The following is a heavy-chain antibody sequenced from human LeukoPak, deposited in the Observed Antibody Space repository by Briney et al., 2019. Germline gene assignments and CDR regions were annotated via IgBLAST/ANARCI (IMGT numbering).Heavy chain of an antibody. V-gene: IGHV4-31*03. CDR1: GGSISSGGYY. CDR3: ARGWYYDSSGSKAFDI. D-gene: IGHD3-22*01. Sequence: SQTLSLTCTVSGGSISSGGYYWSWIRQHPGKGLEWIGYIYYSGSTYYNPSLKSRVTISVDTSKNQFSLKLSSVTAADTAVYYCARGWYYDSSGSKAFDIWGQGTMVTVSS. J-gene: IGHJ3*02. CDR2: IYYSGST.